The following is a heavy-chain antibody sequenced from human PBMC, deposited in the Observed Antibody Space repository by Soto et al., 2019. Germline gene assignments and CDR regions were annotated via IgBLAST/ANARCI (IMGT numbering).Heavy chain of an antibody. CDR2: MYYSGST. CDR1: GGSIRSYY. CDR3: AGDSRGFGYDFGPLGY. V-gene: IGHV4-59*01. J-gene: IGHJ4*01. Sequence: PSETLSLTCTVSGGSIRSYYWNWIRQPPGKGLEWIGYMYYSGSTNYNPSLQSRVTISVDTSKNRFSLKLSSVTAADTAVYYCAGDSRGFGYDFGPLGYWGHGTLVTVSS. D-gene: IGHD5-12*01.